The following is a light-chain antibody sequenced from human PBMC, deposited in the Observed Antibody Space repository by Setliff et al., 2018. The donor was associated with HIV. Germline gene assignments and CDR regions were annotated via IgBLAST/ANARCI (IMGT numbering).Light chain of an antibody. CDR2: EVS. V-gene: IGLV2-23*02. CDR3: CSYASSSLSYV. CDR1: SSDVGSYNL. Sequence: LTQPASVSGSPGQSITISCTGTSSDVGSYNLVSWYQQHPGKAPKLMIYEVSKRPSGVSDRFSGSKSGNTASLTISGLQAEGEADYYCCSYASSSLSYVFGAGTKVTVL. J-gene: IGLJ1*01.